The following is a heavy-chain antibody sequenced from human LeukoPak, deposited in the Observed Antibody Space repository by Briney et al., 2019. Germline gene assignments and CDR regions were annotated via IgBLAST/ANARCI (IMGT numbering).Heavy chain of an antibody. Sequence: GGSLRLSCAASGFIFSDYYMSWIRQAPGKGLEWVSYISSSSRGSTTYYADSVKGRFTISRDNAKNSLYLQMNSLRGEDTAVYYCARDAMTVVVGAFDIWGQGTMVTVSS. J-gene: IGHJ3*02. CDR1: GFIFSDYY. CDR3: ARDAMTVVVGAFDI. CDR2: ISSSSRGSTT. D-gene: IGHD3-22*01. V-gene: IGHV3-11*01.